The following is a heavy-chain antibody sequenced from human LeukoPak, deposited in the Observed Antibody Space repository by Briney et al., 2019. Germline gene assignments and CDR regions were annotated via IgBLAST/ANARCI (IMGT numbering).Heavy chain of an antibody. CDR3: ARDRAYGDYYFDY. V-gene: IGHV3-48*02. CDR1: GFTFSSYS. CDR2: ISSSSSTI. J-gene: IGHJ4*02. D-gene: IGHD4-17*01. Sequence: GGSLRLSCAASGFTFSSYSMNWVRQAPGKGLEWVSYISSSSSTIYYADSVKGRFTISRDNAKNSLYPQMNSLRDEDTAVYYCARDRAYGDYYFDYWGQGTLVTVSS.